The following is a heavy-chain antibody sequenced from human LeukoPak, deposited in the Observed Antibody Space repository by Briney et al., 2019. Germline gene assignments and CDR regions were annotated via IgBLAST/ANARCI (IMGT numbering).Heavy chain of an antibody. V-gene: IGHV3-23*01. CDR1: GFPFSNHA. J-gene: IGHJ4*02. Sequence: PGGSLRLSCAASGFPFSNHAMSWVRQAPGKGLEWVSAMIGSGSSTYYADSVKGRFTISRDNARNTLYLQMNSLRAEDTAVYYCARDRVRGVTDYWGQGTLVTVSS. D-gene: IGHD3-10*01. CDR2: MIGSGSST. CDR3: ARDRVRGVTDY.